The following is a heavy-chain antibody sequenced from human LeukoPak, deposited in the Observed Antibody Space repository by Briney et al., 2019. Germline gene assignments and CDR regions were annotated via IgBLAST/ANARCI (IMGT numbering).Heavy chain of an antibody. CDR3: ARRYSTTWLVYYYGMDV. CDR2: IYYRGST. J-gene: IGHJ6*02. Sequence: SETLSLTCTVSGGSISSSSYYWGWIRQPPGKGLEWIGTIYYRGSTYSHPSLKSRVTISVDTSKNQFSLKLSSVTAADTAVYYCARRYSTTWLVYYYGMDVWGQGTTVTVSS. D-gene: IGHD6-13*01. CDR1: GGSISSSSYY. V-gene: IGHV4-39*07.